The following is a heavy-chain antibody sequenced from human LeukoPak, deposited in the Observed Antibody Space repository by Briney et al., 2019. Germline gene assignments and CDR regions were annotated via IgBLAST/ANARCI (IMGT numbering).Heavy chain of an antibody. CDR2: IYHSGST. D-gene: IGHD3-22*01. Sequence: SETLSLTCTASGGSISSGGYYWSWIRQPPGKGLEWIGYIYHSGSTYYNPSLKSRVTISVDRSKNQFSLRLSSVTAADTAVYYCATSYYYDSSGYSPFDYWGQGTLVTVSS. V-gene: IGHV4-30-2*01. J-gene: IGHJ4*02. CDR1: GGSISSGGYY. CDR3: ATSYYYDSSGYSPFDY.